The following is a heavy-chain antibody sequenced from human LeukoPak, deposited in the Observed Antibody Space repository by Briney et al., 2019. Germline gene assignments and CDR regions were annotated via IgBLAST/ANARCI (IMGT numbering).Heavy chain of an antibody. CDR2: VSYDGTNK. D-gene: IGHD3-9*01. J-gene: IGHJ3*01. Sequence: GGSLRLSCAASGLTFSIYGMHWVRQAPGKGLEWVAVVSYDGTNKFYADSVKGRFTISRDSSKNTLYLQMNSLGVEDTAVYYCAREIGTSRAGLAWFERWGQGTMVTVSS. V-gene: IGHV3-30*03. CDR3: AREIGTSRAGLAWFER. CDR1: GLTFSIYG.